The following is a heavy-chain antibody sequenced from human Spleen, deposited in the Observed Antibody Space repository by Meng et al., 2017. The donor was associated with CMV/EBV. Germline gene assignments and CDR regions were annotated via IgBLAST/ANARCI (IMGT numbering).Heavy chain of an antibody. Sequence: GESLKISCAASGFTFTTYSMNWVRQAPGKGLEWVSSISGSDSYIYYADSVKGRFTISRDNAKNSLYLQMTSLRAEDTAVYYCARGTIVVQPAAILTYDYFDLWGRGILVTVSS. V-gene: IGHV3-21*01. J-gene: IGHJ2*01. CDR3: ARGTIVVQPAAILTYDYFDL. CDR2: ISGSDSYI. D-gene: IGHD2-2*02. CDR1: GFTFTTYS.